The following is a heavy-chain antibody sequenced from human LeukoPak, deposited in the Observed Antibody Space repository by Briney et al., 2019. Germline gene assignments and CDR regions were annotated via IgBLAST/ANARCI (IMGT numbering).Heavy chain of an antibody. J-gene: IGHJ5*02. Sequence: KAGGSLRLSCAASGFTFSSYNMNWVRQAPGKGLEWVSPISSSSSYIYYADSVKGRFTISRDSAKNSLYLQMNSLRAEDTAVYYCARVHYYDSSGYYAWGQGTLVTVSS. D-gene: IGHD3-22*01. CDR2: ISSSSSYI. CDR3: ARVHYYDSSGYYA. V-gene: IGHV3-21*01. CDR1: GFTFSSYN.